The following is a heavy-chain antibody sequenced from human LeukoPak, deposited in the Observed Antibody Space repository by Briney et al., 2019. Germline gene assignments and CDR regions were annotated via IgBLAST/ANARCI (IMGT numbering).Heavy chain of an antibody. CDR3: ARDSLYYYYVDV. CDR1: GFTFSSYS. Sequence: PGGSLRLSCAASGFTFSSYSMNWVRQAPGKGLEWVSSISSSSSYIYYADSVKGRFTISRDNAKNSLYLQMNSLRAEDTAVYYCARDSLYYYYVDVWGKGTTVTVSS. V-gene: IGHV3-21*01. J-gene: IGHJ6*03. CDR2: ISSSSSYI.